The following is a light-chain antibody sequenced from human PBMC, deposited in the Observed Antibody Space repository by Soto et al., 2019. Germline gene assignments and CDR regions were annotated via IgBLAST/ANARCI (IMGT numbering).Light chain of an antibody. Sequence: IVWTHAPGTLSLSPWERASLSCRSSQSVSSSYLAWYQQKPGQAPRLLIYGASSRATGIPDRFSGSGSGTDFTLTISRLEPEDFAVYYCQQYDRSPRTFGQGTKVDIK. CDR1: QSVSSSY. CDR3: QQYDRSPRT. V-gene: IGKV3-20*01. CDR2: GAS. J-gene: IGKJ1*01.